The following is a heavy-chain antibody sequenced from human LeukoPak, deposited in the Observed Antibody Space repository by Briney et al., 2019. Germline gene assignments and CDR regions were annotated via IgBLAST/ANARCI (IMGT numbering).Heavy chain of an antibody. CDR1: GFTFSSYA. V-gene: IGHV3-23*01. J-gene: IGHJ6*03. CDR3: ATLKEGSSSWYEGYYYMDV. CDR2: ISGSGGST. D-gene: IGHD6-13*01. Sequence: GGSLRLSCAASGFTFSSYAMSWVRQAPGKGLEWVSAISGSGGSTYYADSVKGRFTISRDNSKNTLYLQMNSLRAEDTAVCYCATLKEGSSSWYEGYYYMDVWGKGTTVTVSS.